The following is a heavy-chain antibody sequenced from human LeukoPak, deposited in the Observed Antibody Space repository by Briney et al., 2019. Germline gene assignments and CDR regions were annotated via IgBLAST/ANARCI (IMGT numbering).Heavy chain of an antibody. V-gene: IGHV3-7*01. Sequence: PGGFLRLSCAASGFTFSSYWMSWVRQAPGKGLEWVANIKQDGSEKYYVDSVKGRFTISRDNAKNSLYLQMNSLRAEDTAVYYCARDRFVYYDSSGRADYYYYGMDVWGQGTTVTVSS. J-gene: IGHJ6*02. D-gene: IGHD3-22*01. CDR3: ARDRFVYYDSSGRADYYYYGMDV. CDR1: GFTFSSYW. CDR2: IKQDGSEK.